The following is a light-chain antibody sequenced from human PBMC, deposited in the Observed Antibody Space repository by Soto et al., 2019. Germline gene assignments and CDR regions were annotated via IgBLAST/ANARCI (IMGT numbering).Light chain of an antibody. J-gene: IGLJ1*01. CDR1: SSDVGGYDY. Sequence: QSALTQPASVSGSPGQSITIPCTGTSSDVGGYDYVSWYQQHPGKAPKLMIYDVFHRPSGVSNRFSGSKSGNTASLTISGLQADDEADYYCCSYTTSTIYVFGTGTQLTVL. CDR2: DVF. V-gene: IGLV2-14*03. CDR3: CSYTTSTIYV.